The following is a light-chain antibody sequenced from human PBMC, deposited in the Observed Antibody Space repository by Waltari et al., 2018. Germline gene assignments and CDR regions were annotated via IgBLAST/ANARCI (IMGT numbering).Light chain of an antibody. V-gene: IGLV2-14*03. Sequence: QSALTQPASVSGSPGQSITISCTGTTSDVGTYNYVSWYKQRPGKAPKLIIYDVTKRPSGVSNRFSGSKSGNTASLTISGLQAEDEADYYCSSYTSSTTSVVFGGGTKVTVL. CDR3: SSYTSSTTSVV. CDR2: DVT. J-gene: IGLJ2*01. CDR1: TSDVGTYNY.